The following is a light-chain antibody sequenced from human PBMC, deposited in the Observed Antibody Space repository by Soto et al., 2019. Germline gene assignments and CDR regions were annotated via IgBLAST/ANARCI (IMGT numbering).Light chain of an antibody. CDR3: QQYIRWPLT. CDR1: QNIRSS. CDR2: GAS. Sequence: ELVMKQSPSSLSASPGERVTLSCRASQNIRSSLAWYQHKPGQAPRLLISGASTGATGVPPRFSGSGSGTDFTLTVNSLQSEDIAVYYCQQYIRWPLTFGGGTKVDI. V-gene: IGKV3-15*01. J-gene: IGKJ4*01.